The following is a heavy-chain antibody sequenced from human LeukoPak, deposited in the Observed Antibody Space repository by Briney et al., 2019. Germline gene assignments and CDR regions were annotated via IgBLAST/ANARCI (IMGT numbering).Heavy chain of an antibody. Sequence: SQTLSLTCTVSSGSISSGSYYWSWIRQPAGKELEWIGRIYTSGSTDYNPSLRSRVTISLDTSKNHFSLQLSSVTAADTAVYYCARGVSQVRGMWFDPWGQGTLVTVSS. CDR2: IYTSGST. CDR1: SGSISSGSYY. J-gene: IGHJ5*02. CDR3: ARGVSQVRGMWFDP. V-gene: IGHV4-61*02. D-gene: IGHD3-10*01.